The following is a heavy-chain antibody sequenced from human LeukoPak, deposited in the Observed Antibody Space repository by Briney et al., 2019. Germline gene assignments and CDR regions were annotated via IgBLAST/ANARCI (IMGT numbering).Heavy chain of an antibody. CDR1: GFSFSSFG. CDR2: ISTSGTQ. CDR3: ARRNTTFRGYFYMDV. J-gene: IGHJ6*03. D-gene: IGHD3-3*01. V-gene: IGHV3-48*01. Sequence: GGSLRLSCAASGFSFSSFGMIWVRQAPGKGLEWLSYISTSGTQSYADSVKGRITVSRDNVKKSVSLQMNSLRVGDTAVYYCARRNTTFRGYFYMDVWGKGTTVTVAS.